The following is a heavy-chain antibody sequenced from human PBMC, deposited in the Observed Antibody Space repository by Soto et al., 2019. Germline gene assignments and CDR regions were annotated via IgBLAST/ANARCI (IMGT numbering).Heavy chain of an antibody. CDR2: ISSSSSTI. D-gene: IGHD3-3*01. V-gene: IGHV3-48*02. CDR3: ARGYDFWSGYLEWNYYYGMDV. J-gene: IGHJ6*02. Sequence: GGSLRLSCAASGFTFSSYSMNWVRQAPGKGLEWVSYISSSSSTIYYADSVKGRFTISRDNAKNSLYLQMNSLRDEDTAVYYCARGYDFWSGYLEWNYYYGMDVWGQGTTVTVSS. CDR1: GFTFSSYS.